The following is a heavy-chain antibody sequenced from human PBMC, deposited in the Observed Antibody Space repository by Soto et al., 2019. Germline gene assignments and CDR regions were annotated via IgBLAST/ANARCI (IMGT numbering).Heavy chain of an antibody. D-gene: IGHD4-17*01. J-gene: IGHJ4*02. Sequence: GGSLRLSCAGSGLTFRNDWLSWVRQAPGKGLEWVANINQDGSERYYVDSVRGRFTISRDNVENSLYLQLNSLRPEDTAVYYCSVYGYGVSATAYWGKGNLVTVSS. CDR3: SVYGYGVSATAY. CDR1: GLTFRNDW. CDR2: INQDGSER. V-gene: IGHV3-7*03.